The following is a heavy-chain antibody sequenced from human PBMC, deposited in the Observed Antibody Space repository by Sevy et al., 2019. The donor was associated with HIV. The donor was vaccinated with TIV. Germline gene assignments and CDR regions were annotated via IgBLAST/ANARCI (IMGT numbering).Heavy chain of an antibody. D-gene: IGHD6-13*01. Sequence: SETLSLTCAVSGGSISSSNWWSWVRQPPGKGLEWIGEIYHSGSTNYNPSLKSRVTISVDKSKNQFSLKLSSVTAADXXXXXXXXXXXNSRNNWFDPWGQGTLVTVSS. J-gene: IGHJ5*02. CDR2: IYHSGST. CDR3: XXXXXNSRNNWFDP. CDR1: GGSISSSNW. V-gene: IGHV4-4*02.